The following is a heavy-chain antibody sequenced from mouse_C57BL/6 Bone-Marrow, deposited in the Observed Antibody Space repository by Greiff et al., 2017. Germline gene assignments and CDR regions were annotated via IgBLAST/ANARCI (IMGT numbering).Heavy chain of an antibody. CDR1: GYTFTSYW. CDR2: IYPGSGST. CDR3: AREEKIYYNSRSTDFDY. V-gene: IGHV1-55*01. D-gene: IGHD1-1*01. J-gene: IGHJ2*01. Sequence: QVQLQQPGAELVKPGASVKMSCKASGYTFTSYWITWVKQRPGQGLEWIGDIYPGSGSTNYNEKFKSKATLTVDTSSSTAYMQLSRLTSEDSAVYYSAREEKIYYNSRSTDFDYWGQGTTLTVSS.